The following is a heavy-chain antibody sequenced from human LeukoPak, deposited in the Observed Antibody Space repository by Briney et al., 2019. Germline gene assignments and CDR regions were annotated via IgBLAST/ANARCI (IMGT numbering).Heavy chain of an antibody. D-gene: IGHD2/OR15-2a*01. J-gene: IGHJ6*02. Sequence: GGSLRLSCAASGFTFSRYWMHWLRQGPGKGLVWVSRISTDGSSSTYADSVKGRFTISRDNGKNTLYLQMNSLRAEDTAVYYCAIYLTSIPSGMDVWGQGTTVIVSS. CDR2: ISTDGSSS. CDR1: GFTFSRYW. V-gene: IGHV3-74*01. CDR3: AIYLTSIPSGMDV.